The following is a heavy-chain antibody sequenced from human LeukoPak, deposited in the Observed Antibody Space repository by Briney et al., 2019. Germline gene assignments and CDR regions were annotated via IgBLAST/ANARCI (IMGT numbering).Heavy chain of an antibody. Sequence: GGALRLSCAASGFTFSSYIMNWVRQPPGKGVEWVLNIGTSITTIYYAGSVKGRFTISRDTANKSLNLQMNSLRADDTAVYYCARFAAGGSSYYYMDVWGKGTTVTVSS. V-gene: IGHV3-48*01. CDR2: IGTSITTI. CDR1: GFTFSSYI. J-gene: IGHJ6*03. CDR3: ARFAAGGSSYYYMDV. D-gene: IGHD6-25*01.